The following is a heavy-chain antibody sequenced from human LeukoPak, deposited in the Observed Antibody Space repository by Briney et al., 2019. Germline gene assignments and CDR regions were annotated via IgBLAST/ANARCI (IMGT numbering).Heavy chain of an antibody. J-gene: IGHJ4*02. Sequence: GGSLRLSCAASGFTFSSYWMTWVRQAPGKGLEWVGNIKRDGSERYYVDSVKGRFTISRDNSKNTLYLQMNSLRAEDTAVYYCANLLRWEPYWGQGTLVTVSS. CDR2: IKRDGSER. CDR3: ANLLRWEPY. D-gene: IGHD4-23*01. V-gene: IGHV3-7*01. CDR1: GFTFSSYW.